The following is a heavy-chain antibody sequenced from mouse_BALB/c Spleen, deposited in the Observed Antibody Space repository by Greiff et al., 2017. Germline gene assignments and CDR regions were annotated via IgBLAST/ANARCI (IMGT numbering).Heavy chain of an antibody. CDR3: AIGYGSSPYYFDY. D-gene: IGHD1-1*01. CDR1: GYSFTGYY. CDR2: ISCYNGAT. J-gene: IGHJ2*01. Sequence: LVKPGASVKISCKASGYSFTGYYMHWVKQSHGKSLEWIGYISCYNGATSYNQKFKGKATFTVDKSSSTAYMQFNSLTSEDSAVYYCAIGYGSSPYYFDYWGQGTTLTVSS. V-gene: IGHV1S34*01.